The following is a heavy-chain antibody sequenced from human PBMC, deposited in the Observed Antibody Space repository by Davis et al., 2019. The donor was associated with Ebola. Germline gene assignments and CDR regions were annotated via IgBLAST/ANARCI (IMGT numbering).Heavy chain of an antibody. CDR2: MNPNSGNT. Sequence: ASVKVSCKASGYTFTSYDINWARQATGQGLEWMGWMNPNSGNTGYAQKFQGRVTMTRNTSISTAYMELSSLRSEDTAVYYCARDVGRLNWFDPWGQGTLVTVSS. V-gene: IGHV1-8*01. CDR1: GYTFTSYD. J-gene: IGHJ5*02. CDR3: ARDVGRLNWFDP.